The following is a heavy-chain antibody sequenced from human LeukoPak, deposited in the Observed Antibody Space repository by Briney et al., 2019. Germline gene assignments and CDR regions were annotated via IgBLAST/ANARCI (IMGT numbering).Heavy chain of an antibody. CDR3: ARAPSGSYYARKTYYYYGMDV. Sequence: PSETLSLTCAVYGGSFSGYYWSWIRQPPGKGLEWVGEINHSGSTNYNPSLKSRVTISVDTSKNQFSLMLTSVTAADTAVYYCARAPSGSYYARKTYYYYGMDVWGQGTTVTVSS. J-gene: IGHJ6*02. V-gene: IGHV4-34*01. CDR2: INHSGST. D-gene: IGHD1-26*01. CDR1: GGSFSGYY.